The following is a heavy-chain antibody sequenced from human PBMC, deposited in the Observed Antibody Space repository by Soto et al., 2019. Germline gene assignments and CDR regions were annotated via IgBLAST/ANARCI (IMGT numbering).Heavy chain of an antibody. D-gene: IGHD5-18*01. CDR3: AKGRQIQLWFESNVGPNAFDI. CDR2: ISYDGSNK. J-gene: IGHJ3*02. V-gene: IGHV3-30*18. Sequence: QVQLVESGGGVVQPGRSLRLSCAASGFTFSSYGMHWVRQAPGKGLEWVAVISYDGSNKYYADSVKGRFTISRDNSKNTLYLQMNSLRAEDTAVYYCAKGRQIQLWFESNVGPNAFDIWGQGTMVTVSS. CDR1: GFTFSSYG.